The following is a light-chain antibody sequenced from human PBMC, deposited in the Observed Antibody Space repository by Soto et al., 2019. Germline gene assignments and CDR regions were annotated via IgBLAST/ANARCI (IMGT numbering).Light chain of an antibody. CDR2: GAS. CDR3: QQYHDWPPWT. Sequence: EIVMTQSPATLSVSPGERATLSCRASQSVSSNLAWYQQKPGQAPRLLIYGASTRATDIPARFSGSGSGTEFTLTISSLQSEDFAVYYCQQYHDWPPWTFGQGTKVEIK. CDR1: QSVSSN. J-gene: IGKJ1*01. V-gene: IGKV3-15*01.